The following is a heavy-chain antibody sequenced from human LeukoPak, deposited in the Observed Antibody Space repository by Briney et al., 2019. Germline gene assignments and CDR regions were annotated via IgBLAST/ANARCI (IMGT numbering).Heavy chain of an antibody. D-gene: IGHD3-22*01. CDR3: ARAYYESSAYRHAVYFDY. CDR1: GYTFNSSY. Sequence: ASVKVSCKASGYTFNSSYMHWVRQAPGQGLEWMGIINPSDDSTRYAQKFQGRVTMTKDTSTDTVYMHLSSLSSDDTAVYYCARAYYESSAYRHAVYFDYWGQGTLVTVSS. CDR2: INPSDDST. V-gene: IGHV1-46*02. J-gene: IGHJ4*02.